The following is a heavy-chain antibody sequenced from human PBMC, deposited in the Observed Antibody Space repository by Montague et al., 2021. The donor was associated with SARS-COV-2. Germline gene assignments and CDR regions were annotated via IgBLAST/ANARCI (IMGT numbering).Heavy chain of an antibody. D-gene: IGHD1-26*01. V-gene: IGHV3-30*04. CDR1: GFTFNSYA. Sequence: SLRLPCAASGFTFNSYAMHWVRQAPGKGLEWVAVISYDGSNKYYADSVKGRFTISRDNSKNTLYLQMNSLRAEDTAVYYCARDMGSYRFFDYWGQGTLVTVSS. CDR2: ISYDGSNK. CDR3: ARDMGSYRFFDY. J-gene: IGHJ4*02.